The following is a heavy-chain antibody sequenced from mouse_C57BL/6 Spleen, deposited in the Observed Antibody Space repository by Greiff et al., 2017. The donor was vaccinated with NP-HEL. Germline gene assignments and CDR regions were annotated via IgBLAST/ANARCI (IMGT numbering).Heavy chain of an antibody. V-gene: IGHV1-82*01. CDR2: IYPGDGDT. CDR1: GYAFSSSW. D-gene: IGHD3-2*02. Sequence: QVQLQQSGPELVKPGASVKISCKASGYAFSSSWMNWVKQRPGKGLEWIGRIYPGDGDTNYNGKFKGKATLTAYKSSSTAYMQLSSLTSEDSAVYFGAGRQFRLPGFAYWGQGTLVTVSA. CDR3: AGRQFRLPGFAY. J-gene: IGHJ3*01.